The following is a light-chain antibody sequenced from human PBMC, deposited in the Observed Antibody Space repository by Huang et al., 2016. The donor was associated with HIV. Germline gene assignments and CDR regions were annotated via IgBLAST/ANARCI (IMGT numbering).Light chain of an antibody. J-gene: IGKJ4*01. V-gene: IGKV1-9*01. CDR2: GAS. CDR1: QGISTD. Sequence: IQLTQSPSSLSTSEGDRVTITCRASQGISTDLMWYQQKPGEAPKVLIYGASTLRSGVPSRFSGSGSGTDFTLTISSLQPEDFATYYCQQLNSYPLTFGGGTKVEIK. CDR3: QQLNSYPLT.